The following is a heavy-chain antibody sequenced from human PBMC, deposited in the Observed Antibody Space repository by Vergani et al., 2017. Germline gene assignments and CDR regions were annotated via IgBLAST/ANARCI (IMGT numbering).Heavy chain of an antibody. Sequence: QVQLVESGGGLVKPGGSLRLSCAASGFTFSDYYMTWIRQAPGKGLEWISYISGSGHTKYYADSVKGRFAISRDNAKNSLYLQMNNLRVEDTAVYYCARDLLPATLLLLAYWGQGTLLAVSS. CDR3: ARDLLPATLLLLAY. CDR1: GFTFSDYY. J-gene: IGHJ4*02. V-gene: IGHV3-11*04. CDR2: ISGSGHTK. D-gene: IGHD2-8*02.